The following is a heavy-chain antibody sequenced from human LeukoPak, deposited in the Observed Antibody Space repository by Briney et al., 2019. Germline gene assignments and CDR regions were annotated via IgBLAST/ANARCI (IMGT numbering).Heavy chain of an antibody. J-gene: IGHJ4*02. D-gene: IGHD2-21*01. V-gene: IGHV3-48*03. CDR2: IDGSGNSI. Sequence: GGSLRLSCAASGFTFNIYEFNWVRQAPGKGLEWLSYIDGSGNSIYYADSVKGRFTISRDNAKSSLYLQTNSLRAEDTAVYYCARECLTCGGDSYDYWGQGALVTVSS. CDR3: ARECLTCGGDSYDY. CDR1: GFTFNIYE.